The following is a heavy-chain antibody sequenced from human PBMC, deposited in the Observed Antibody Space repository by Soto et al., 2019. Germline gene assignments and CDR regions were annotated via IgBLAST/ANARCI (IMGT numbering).Heavy chain of an antibody. V-gene: IGHV3-21*01. J-gene: IGHJ3*02. Sequence: XVALRLSSAASGFTFSSYSTNGVRQAPGKGLEWVSSISSSSSYIYYADSVKDRFTISRDNAKNSLYLQMNSLRAEDTAVYYCARARSAFDIWGQGTMVTVPS. CDR1: GFTFSSYS. CDR3: ARARSAFDI. CDR2: ISSSSSYI.